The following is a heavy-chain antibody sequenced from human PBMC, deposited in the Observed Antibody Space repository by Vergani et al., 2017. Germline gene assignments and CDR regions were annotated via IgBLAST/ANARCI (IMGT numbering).Heavy chain of an antibody. CDR1: GFTFSGSA. Sequence: EVQLVESGGGLVQPGGSLKLSCAASGFTFSGSAMHWVRQASGKGLEWVGRIRSKANSYATAYAASVKGRFTISRDDSKNTAYLQMNSLKTEDTAVYYCARDGIAAADSPISAFDIWGQGTMVTVSS. D-gene: IGHD6-13*01. CDR3: ARDGIAAADSPISAFDI. V-gene: IGHV3-73*01. CDR2: IRSKANSYAT. J-gene: IGHJ3*02.